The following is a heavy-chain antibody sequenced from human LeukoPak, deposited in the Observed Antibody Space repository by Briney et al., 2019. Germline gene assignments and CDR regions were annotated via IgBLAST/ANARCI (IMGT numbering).Heavy chain of an antibody. J-gene: IGHJ4*02. CDR1: GFIFSHDG. CDR2: ITSRSTT. Sequence: PGGSLRLSCAASGFIFSHDGMNWVRQAPGKGLEWVSGITSRSTTYYADSVKGRFTISRDNSKNMVWLQINSPTAEDTATYYCAKDGNWARFEDWGQGTLVTVSS. V-gene: IGHV3-23*01. D-gene: IGHD7-27*01. CDR3: AKDGNWARFED.